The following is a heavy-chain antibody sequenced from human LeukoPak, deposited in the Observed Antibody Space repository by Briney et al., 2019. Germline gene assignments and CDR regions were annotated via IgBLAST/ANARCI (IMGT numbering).Heavy chain of an antibody. CDR1: GYTFTGYY. CDR3: ARDRRRYCTNGVCRGGWFDP. V-gene: IGHV1-2*02. D-gene: IGHD2-8*01. Sequence: ASVKVSCKASGYTFTGYYMHWVRQAPGQGLEWMGWINPNRGGTNYAQKFQGRVTMTRDTSISTAYMEPSRLRSDDTAVYYCARDRRRYCTNGVCRGGWFDPWGQGTLVTVSS. J-gene: IGHJ5*02. CDR2: INPNRGGT.